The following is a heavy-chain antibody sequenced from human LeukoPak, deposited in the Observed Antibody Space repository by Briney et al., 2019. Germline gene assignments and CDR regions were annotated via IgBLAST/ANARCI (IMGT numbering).Heavy chain of an antibody. CDR3: ARGIAVAGTPFDY. D-gene: IGHD6-19*01. V-gene: IGHV4-59*08. CDR1: GGSISSYY. J-gene: IGHJ4*02. CDR2: IYYSGST. Sequence: SETLSLTCTVSGGSISSYYWSWIRQPPGKGLEWIGYIYYSGSTNYNPSLKSRATISVDTSKNQFSLKLSSVTAADTAVYYCARGIAVAGTPFDYWGQGTLVTVSS.